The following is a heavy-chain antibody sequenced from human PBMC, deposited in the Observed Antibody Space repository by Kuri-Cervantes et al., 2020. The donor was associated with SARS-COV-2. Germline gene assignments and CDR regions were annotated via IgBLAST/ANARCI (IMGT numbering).Heavy chain of an antibody. CDR1: GYTFTGYY. J-gene: IGHJ4*02. D-gene: IGHD6-19*01. V-gene: IGHV1-2*02. CDR3: ARASLSGWYPPDY. CDR2: INPNSGGT. Sequence: ASVKVSCKASGYTFTGYYMHWVRQAPGQGLEWMGWINPNSGGTNYAQKLQGRVTMTTDTSTSTAYMELRSLRSDDTAVYYCARASLSGWYPPDYWGQGTLVTVSS.